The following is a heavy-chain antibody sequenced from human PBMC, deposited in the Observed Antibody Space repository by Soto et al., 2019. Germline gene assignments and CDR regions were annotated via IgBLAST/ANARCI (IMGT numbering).Heavy chain of an antibody. CDR2: ISYGVST. D-gene: IGHD5-18*01. J-gene: IGHJ4*02. CDR1: GGSINSGGYC. V-gene: IGHV4-31*03. Sequence: QVQLQESGPGLVKPSQTLSLTCTVYGGSINSGGYCWSWIRQHPGKGLDWIGCISYGVSTSYNPSLKSRVTISVDTSKNQFALKLTSVTAADTAVYYCSRGILVWGQGALITVSS. CDR3: SRGILV.